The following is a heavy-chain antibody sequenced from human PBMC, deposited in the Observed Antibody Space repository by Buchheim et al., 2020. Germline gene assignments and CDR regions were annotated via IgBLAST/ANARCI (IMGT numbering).Heavy chain of an antibody. J-gene: IGHJ5*02. V-gene: IGHV4-59*02. Sequence: QVQLQESGPGLVKPSETLSLTCNVSGGSVNGYFWSWIRQPPGKGLEWIGCVPYSGSNHYNPPLESRVTISVDTSKKQFSLKLTYVTAADTAVYYCARGLTGGLSPFDPWGQGTL. CDR1: GGSVNGYF. CDR2: VPYSGSN. D-gene: IGHD2-8*02. CDR3: ARGLTGGLSPFDP.